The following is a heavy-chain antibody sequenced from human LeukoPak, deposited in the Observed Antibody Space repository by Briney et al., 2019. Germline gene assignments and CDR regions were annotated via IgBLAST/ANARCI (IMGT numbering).Heavy chain of an antibody. CDR1: GGSISSGGYY. Sequence: SQTLSLTCTVSGGSISSGGYYWSWIRQHPGKGLEWIGYIYYSGSTYYNPSLKSRVTISVDTSKNQFSLKLSSVTAADTVVYYCARVTTMTTVTTHYYYGMDVWGQGTTATVSS. V-gene: IGHV4-31*03. D-gene: IGHD4-11*01. J-gene: IGHJ6*02. CDR3: ARVTTMTTVTTHYYYGMDV. CDR2: IYYSGST.